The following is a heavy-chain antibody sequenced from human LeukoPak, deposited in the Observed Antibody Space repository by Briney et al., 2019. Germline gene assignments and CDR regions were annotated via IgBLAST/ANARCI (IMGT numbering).Heavy chain of an antibody. CDR1: GFTFSAYA. CDR2: IGSDNKP. D-gene: IGHD3-10*02. Sequence: TGGSLRLSCEASGFTFSAYAMTWVRQAPGKGLEWVSSIGSDNKPHYSESVKGRFAISIDNSKNILFLHLNSLRAEDTALYYCAGDLHYYVAMDVWGQGTTVTVSS. J-gene: IGHJ6*02. V-gene: IGHV3-23*05. CDR3: AGDLHYYVAMDV.